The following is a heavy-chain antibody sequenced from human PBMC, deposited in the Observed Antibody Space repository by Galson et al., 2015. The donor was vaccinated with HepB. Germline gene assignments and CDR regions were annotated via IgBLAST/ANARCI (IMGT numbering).Heavy chain of an antibody. CDR2: TYYRSKWYN. CDR1: GDSVSSNSAA. V-gene: IGHV6-1*01. CDR3: ARDSVPYDSSGYYYFNI. Sequence: CAISGDSVSSNSAAWNWIRQSPSRGLEWLGRTYYRSKWYNDYAVSVKSRITINPDTSKNQFSLQLNSVTPEDTAVYYCARDSVPYDSSGYYYFNIWGQGTMVTVSS. J-gene: IGHJ3*02. D-gene: IGHD3-22*01.